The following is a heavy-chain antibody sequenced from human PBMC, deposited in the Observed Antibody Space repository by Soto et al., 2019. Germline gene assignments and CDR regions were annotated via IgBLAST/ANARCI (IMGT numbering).Heavy chain of an antibody. D-gene: IGHD2-2*01. V-gene: IGHV1-69*01. CDR3: ASPRGYCSSTSCAYFDY. CDR2: IIPIFGTA. J-gene: IGHJ4*02. CDR1: GGTFSSYA. Sequence: QVQLVQSGAEVKKPGSSVKVSCKASGGTFSSYAISWVRQAPGQGLEWMGGIIPIFGTANYAQKFQGRVTITAYESTSTTYMELSSLKSEDTAVYYCASPRGYCSSTSCAYFDYWGQGTLVTVSS.